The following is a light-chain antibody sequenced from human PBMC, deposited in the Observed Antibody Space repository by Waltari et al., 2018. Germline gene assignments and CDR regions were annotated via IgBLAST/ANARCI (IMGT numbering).Light chain of an antibody. CDR1: QSLVHSDGRTY. Sequence: DVVMTQSPLYLPVTLGQSASISCRSSQSLVHSDGRTYFKWFHQRAGHHPRRLRYKVSNRESGVPDRVSGSGSGTDFTLTISGVEAEDVGIYYCMQATLWPFTFGQGTKVEIK. V-gene: IGKV2-30*02. CDR2: KVS. CDR3: MQATLWPFT. J-gene: IGKJ2*01.